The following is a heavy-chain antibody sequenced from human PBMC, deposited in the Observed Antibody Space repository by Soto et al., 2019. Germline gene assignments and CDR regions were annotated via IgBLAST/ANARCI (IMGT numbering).Heavy chain of an antibody. CDR1: GDTFTTYD. Sequence: ASVKVSCKASGDTFTTYDINWVRQATGHGLEWMGWINPNSGNIGYAQRFQGRVTMTRDTAIRTAYMEVSSLRSDDTAVYYCARGRASGSYYLLDYWGQGTLVTVSS. J-gene: IGHJ4*02. D-gene: IGHD3-10*01. CDR2: INPNSGNI. V-gene: IGHV1-8*01. CDR3: ARGRASGSYYLLDY.